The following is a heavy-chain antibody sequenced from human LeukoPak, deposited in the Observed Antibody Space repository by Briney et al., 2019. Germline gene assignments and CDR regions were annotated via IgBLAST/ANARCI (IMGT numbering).Heavy chain of an antibody. CDR1: GFTLRSYT. J-gene: IGHJ4*02. CDR2: IGISSNKI. CDR3: ARADYYTSGTYRYYFDY. D-gene: IGHD3-10*01. Sequence: GGSLRLSCAASGFTLRSYTMNWVRQAPGKGLEWVSSIGISSNKIYYADSVKGRFTISRSNSNNTLYLQMNSLRPEDTAVYYCARADYYTSGTYRYYFDYWGQGTLVTVSS. V-gene: IGHV3-21*01.